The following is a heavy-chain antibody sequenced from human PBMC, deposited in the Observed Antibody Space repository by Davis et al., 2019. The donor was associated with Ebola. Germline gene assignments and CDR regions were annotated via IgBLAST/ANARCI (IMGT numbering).Heavy chain of an antibody. CDR2: IWYDGSNK. J-gene: IGHJ5*02. CDR3: ARWSNVYYDFWSGYYKGANWFDP. D-gene: IGHD3-3*01. V-gene: IGHV3-33*01. CDR1: GFTFSSYG. Sequence: GGSLRLSCAASGFTFSSYGMHWVRQAPGKGLEWVAVIWYDGSNKYYADSVKGRFTISRDNAKNSLYLQMNSLRAEDTAVYYCARWSNVYYDFWSGYYKGANWFDPWGQGTLVTVSS.